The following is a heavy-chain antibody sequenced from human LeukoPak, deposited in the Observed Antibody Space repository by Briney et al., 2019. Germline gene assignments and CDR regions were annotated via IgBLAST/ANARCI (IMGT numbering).Heavy chain of an antibody. V-gene: IGHV1-18*01. CDR1: GYTFTSYG. CDR2: ISAYNGNT. J-gene: IGHJ4*02. D-gene: IGHD3-10*01. Sequence: ASVKVSCKASGYTFTSYGISWVRQAPGQGLEWMGWISAYNGNTNYAQKLQGRVTMTTDTSTSTAYMELRSLRSDDTALYFCAKVRGYGSGNFYSNYFDYWGQGTLVTVSS. CDR3: AKVRGYGSGNFYSNYFDY.